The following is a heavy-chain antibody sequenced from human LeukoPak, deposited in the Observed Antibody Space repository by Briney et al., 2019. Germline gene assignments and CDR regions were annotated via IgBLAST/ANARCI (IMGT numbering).Heavy chain of an antibody. CDR1: GFTFSSYA. Sequence: GGSLRLSCAASGFTFSSYAMSWVRQAPGMGLEWVSAISASGGSTYYADSVKGRFTISRDNSKSTLYLQINTLRAEDTAVYYCAKRIAAAGPYFDYWGQGTLVTVSS. V-gene: IGHV3-23*01. J-gene: IGHJ4*02. CDR3: AKRIAAAGPYFDY. D-gene: IGHD6-13*01. CDR2: ISASGGST.